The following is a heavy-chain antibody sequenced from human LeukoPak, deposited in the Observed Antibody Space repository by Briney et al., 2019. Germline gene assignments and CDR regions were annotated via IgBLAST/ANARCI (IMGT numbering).Heavy chain of an antibody. CDR1: GYAFSAYY. J-gene: IGHJ3*02. Sequence: GASVKVSCKASGYAFSAYYMHWVRQAPGQGLEWMGWINPNSGGTNYAQKFQGRVTMTRDTSISTAYMELSRLRSDDTAVYYCARPTLTTVAPDAFDIWGQGTMVTVSS. V-gene: IGHV1-2*02. CDR3: ARPTLTTVAPDAFDI. CDR2: INPNSGGT. D-gene: IGHD4-23*01.